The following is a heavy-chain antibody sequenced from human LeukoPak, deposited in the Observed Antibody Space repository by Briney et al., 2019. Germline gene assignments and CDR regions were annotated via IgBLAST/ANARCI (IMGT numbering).Heavy chain of an antibody. D-gene: IGHD2-15*01. J-gene: IGHJ4*02. V-gene: IGHV1-2*02. CDR1: GYTFTGYY. CDR3: ANSGLNRFEY. CDR2: INPNSGGT. Sequence: ASVKVSCKASGYTFTGYYMHWVRQAPGQGLEWMGWINPNSGGTNYAQKFQGRVTMTRDTSISTAYMELSSLRADDTAVYYCANSGLNRFEYWGQGALVTVSS.